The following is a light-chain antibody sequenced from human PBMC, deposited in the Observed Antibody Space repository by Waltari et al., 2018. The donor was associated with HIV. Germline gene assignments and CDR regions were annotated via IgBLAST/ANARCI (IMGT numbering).Light chain of an antibody. CDR2: EVT. Sequence: QSALTPPASVSGSPGRSIPLSCTGTRSDVRDNTYVSWYQQHPGKAPKLIIYEVTDRPSGVSDRFSGSKSGDTASLTISALQAEDEADYYCSSYTNITTRLFGGGTRLTVL. CDR1: RSDVRDNTY. V-gene: IGLV2-14*01. J-gene: IGLJ3*02. CDR3: SSYTNITTRL.